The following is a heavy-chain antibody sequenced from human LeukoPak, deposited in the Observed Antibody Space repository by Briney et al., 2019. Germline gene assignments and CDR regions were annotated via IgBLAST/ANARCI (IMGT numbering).Heavy chain of an antibody. Sequence: PSETLSLTCAVYGGSFSGYYWSWIRQPPGKGLEWIGYIYYSGSTNYNPSLKSRVTISVDTSKNQFSLKLSSVTAADTAVYYCARGIRYYYDVWGQGTLVTVSS. CDR1: GGSFSGYY. D-gene: IGHD3-22*01. CDR2: IYYSGST. V-gene: IGHV4-59*01. CDR3: ARGIRYYYDV. J-gene: IGHJ4*02.